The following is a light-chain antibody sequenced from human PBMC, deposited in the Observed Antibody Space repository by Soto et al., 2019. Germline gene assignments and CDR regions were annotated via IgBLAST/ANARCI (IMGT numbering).Light chain of an antibody. J-gene: IGKJ1*01. CDR2: GAS. CDR1: QSVSSY. V-gene: IGKV3-20*01. CDR3: QQYGSSPET. Sequence: IVLTQSPGTLSLSPGERATLSCRASQSVSSYLAWYQQKPGQAPRLFIYGASSRATGIPDRFSGSGSGTDFTLTISRLEPEDVAVYYCQQYGSSPETFGQGTKVDI.